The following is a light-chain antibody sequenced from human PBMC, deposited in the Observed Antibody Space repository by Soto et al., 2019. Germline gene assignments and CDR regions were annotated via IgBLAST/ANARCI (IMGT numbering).Light chain of an antibody. CDR2: AAS. CDR3: QQLNSSPLFT. Sequence: IQLTQSPSSLSASVGDRVTITCRASQGISSYLAWYQQKPGKAPKLLIYAASTLQSGVPSRFSGSGSGTDFTLTISSLQPEDFATYYWQQLNSSPLFTFGPGTKVDIK. J-gene: IGKJ3*01. CDR1: QGISSY. V-gene: IGKV1-9*01.